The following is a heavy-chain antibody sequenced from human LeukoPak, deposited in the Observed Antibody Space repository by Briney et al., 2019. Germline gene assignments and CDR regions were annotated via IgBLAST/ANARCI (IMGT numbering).Heavy chain of an antibody. V-gene: IGHV4-4*02. D-gene: IGHD3-10*01. CDR3: ARHGSGSYQAY. J-gene: IGHJ4*02. CDR2: ILHSGNS. CDR1: GDSISSNYW. Sequence: SETLSLTCAVSGDSISSNYWWNWVRQPPGRGLEWIGEILHSGNSNYNPSLMSRVTISLDKFKNQFSLTLTSVTAADTAVYYCARHGSGSYQAYWGQGTLVTVSS.